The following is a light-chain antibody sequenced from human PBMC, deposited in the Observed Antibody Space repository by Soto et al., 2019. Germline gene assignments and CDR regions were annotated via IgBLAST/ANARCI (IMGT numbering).Light chain of an antibody. CDR3: QHYNSYPYT. CDR1: QTISSW. V-gene: IGKV1-5*01. CDR2: DAS. Sequence: DIQMTQSPSTLSASAGDRVTITCRASQTISSWLAWYQQKPGKAPKLLIYDASTLASGAPSRFSGSGSGTEFTLTISSLQLDDFATYYCQHYNSYPYTFGQGTELEIK. J-gene: IGKJ2*01.